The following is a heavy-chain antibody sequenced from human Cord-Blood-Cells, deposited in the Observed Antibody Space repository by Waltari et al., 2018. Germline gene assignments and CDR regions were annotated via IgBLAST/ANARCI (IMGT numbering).Heavy chain of an antibody. J-gene: IGHJ4*02. V-gene: IGHV1-2*02. CDR1: GYTITGYY. CDR3: ARVASTGPDY. CDR2: INPNSGGT. D-gene: IGHD1-1*01. Sequence: QGQLEQSGAAVKKPGASGEDSGQASGYTITGYYLHWVRQAPGQGLEWMGWINPNSGGTNYAQKFQGRVTMTRDTSISTAYMELSRLRSDDTAVYYCARVASTGPDYWGQGTLVTVSS.